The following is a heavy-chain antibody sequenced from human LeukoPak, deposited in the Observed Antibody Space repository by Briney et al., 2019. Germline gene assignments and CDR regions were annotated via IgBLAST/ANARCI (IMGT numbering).Heavy chain of an antibody. CDR1: GFSVGG. V-gene: IGHV3-7*01. CDR2: IKQDGSEK. Sequence: GGSLRLSCAVSGFSVGGMTWVRQAPGKGLEWVANIKQDGSEKNYVDPVKGRFTISRDNAGNSLFLQMNSLRVEDTAVYYCAREWQGGIAAAGTRIEGDYWGQGTLVAVSS. CDR3: AREWQGGIAAAGTRIEGDY. D-gene: IGHD6-13*01. J-gene: IGHJ4*02.